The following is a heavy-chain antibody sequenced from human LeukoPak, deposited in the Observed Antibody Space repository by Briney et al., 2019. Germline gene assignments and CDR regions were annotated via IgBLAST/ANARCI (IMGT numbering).Heavy chain of an antibody. J-gene: IGHJ5*02. CDR2: ISAYNGNT. CDR1: GYTFTSYG. CDR3: ARGLYNSVVVPAAIISSSWFDP. V-gene: IGHV1-18*01. D-gene: IGHD2-2*01. Sequence: ASVKVSCKASGYTFTSYGISWVRQAPGQGLEWMGWISAYNGNTNYAQKLQGRVTMTTDTSTSTAYMELRSLRSDDTAVYYCARGLYNSVVVPAAIISSSWFDPWGQGTLVTVSS.